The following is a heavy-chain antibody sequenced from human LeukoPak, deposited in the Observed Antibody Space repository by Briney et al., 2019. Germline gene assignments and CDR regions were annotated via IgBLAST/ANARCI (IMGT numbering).Heavy chain of an antibody. V-gene: IGHV1-8*01. J-gene: IGHJ3*02. CDR1: GYTFTSYN. CDR2: MNPNSGNT. D-gene: IGHD3-22*01. CDR3: ARDHYDSSGYYLGAFDI. Sequence: ASVKVSCKASGYTFTSYNINWVRQAAGQGLEWMGWMNPNSGNTGYAQKFQGRVTMTRDTSISTAYMELSSLRSEDTAVYYCARDHYDSSGYYLGAFDIWGQGTMVTVSS.